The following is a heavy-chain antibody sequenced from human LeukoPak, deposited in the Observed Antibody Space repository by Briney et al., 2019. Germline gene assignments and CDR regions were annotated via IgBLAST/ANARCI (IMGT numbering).Heavy chain of an antibody. D-gene: IGHD5-18*01. V-gene: IGHV3-23*01. CDR3: AKDRIFRGVDTTQFDY. CDR1: GFTFSSYA. J-gene: IGHJ4*02. CDR2: ISNSGGST. Sequence: PGASLRLSCAASGFTFSSYAMSWVRQAPGKGLEWVSAISNSGGSTYYADSVKGRFTISRDNSKNTLDLQMHSLRAEDTAVYYCAKDRIFRGVDTTQFDYWGQGTLVTVAS.